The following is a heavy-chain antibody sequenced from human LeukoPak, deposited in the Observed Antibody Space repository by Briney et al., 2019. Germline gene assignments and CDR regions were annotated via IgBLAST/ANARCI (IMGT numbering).Heavy chain of an antibody. J-gene: IGHJ4*02. D-gene: IGHD1-1*01. CDR3: AKEPTGTTPHFDY. Sequence: GGSLRLSCAASGFSFDDYAMHWVRQAPGKGLEWVSLISGDGGKTYYGDSVKGRFTISRDNSKNSLYLQMTSLRTEDTALYYCAKEPTGTTPHFDYWGQGTLVTVSS. CDR1: GFSFDDYA. V-gene: IGHV3-43*02. CDR2: ISGDGGKT.